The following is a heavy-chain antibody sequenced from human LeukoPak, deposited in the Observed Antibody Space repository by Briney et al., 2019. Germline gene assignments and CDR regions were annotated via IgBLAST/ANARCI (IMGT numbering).Heavy chain of an antibody. CDR1: GFTFSSYA. CDR2: ISGSGGST. J-gene: IGHJ4*02. D-gene: IGHD3-22*01. V-gene: IGHV3-23*01. CDR3: AKKGPSITVIVVEYYFDY. Sequence: PGGSLRLSCAASGFTFSSYAMSWVRQAPGKGLEWVSAISGSGGSTYYADSVKGRFTISRDNSKNTLYLQMNSLRAEDTAVYYCAKKGPSITVIVVEYYFDYWGQGTLVTVSS.